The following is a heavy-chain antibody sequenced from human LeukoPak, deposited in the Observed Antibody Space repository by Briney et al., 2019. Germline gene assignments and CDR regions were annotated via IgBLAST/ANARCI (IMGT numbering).Heavy chain of an antibody. CDR1: GGTFSSYA. D-gene: IGHD3-22*01. J-gene: IGHJ4*02. CDR2: IIPIFGTA. Sequence: ASVKVSCKASGGTFSSYAISWVRQAPGQGLEWMGGIIPIFGTANYAQKFQGRVTITADESTSTAYMELSSLRSEDTAVYYCARDRDHYYDSSGYYYFDYWGQGTLVTVSS. CDR3: ARDRDHYYDSSGYYYFDY. V-gene: IGHV1-69*13.